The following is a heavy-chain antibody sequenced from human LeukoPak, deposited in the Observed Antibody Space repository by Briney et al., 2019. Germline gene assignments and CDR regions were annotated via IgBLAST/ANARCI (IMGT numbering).Heavy chain of an antibody. CDR3: ARGAYSSSWWDPYNWFDP. V-gene: IGHV4-59*01. J-gene: IGHJ5*02. Sequence: PSETLSLTCTVSGGSISSYYCTWIRQPPGKGLEWIGYMYYNGSINYNPSLKSRVTISVDTSKNQFSLKLSSVTAADTAVYYCARGAYSSSWWDPYNWFDPWGQGTLVTVSS. CDR1: GGSISSYY. CDR2: MYYNGSI. D-gene: IGHD6-13*01.